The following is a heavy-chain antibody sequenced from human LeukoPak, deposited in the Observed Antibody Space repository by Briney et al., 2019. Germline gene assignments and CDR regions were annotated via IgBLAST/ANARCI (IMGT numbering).Heavy chain of an antibody. CDR3: ARDLGQYYDTSDNWFDP. D-gene: IGHD3-22*01. CDR1: GFTFSNYW. V-gene: IGHV3-74*01. J-gene: IGHJ5*02. Sequence: GGSLRLSCAASGFTFSNYWMHWVRQAPGKGLVWVSRINSDGINTSYADSGKGRFTTSRDNAKNTLNLQMNSLRAEDTAVYYCARDLGQYYDTSDNWFDPWGQGTLVTVSS. CDR2: INSDGINT.